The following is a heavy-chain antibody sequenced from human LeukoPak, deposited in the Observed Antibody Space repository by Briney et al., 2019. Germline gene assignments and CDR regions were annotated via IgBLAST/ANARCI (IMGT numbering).Heavy chain of an antibody. Sequence: ASVTVSCKASGYTFTTYYMNWVRQAPGQRLEWMGIINPNGGSTSYAQKFQGRVTMARATSTSTIYMELSSLRSEDTAVYYCARAANMFGDEFDYWGQGTLVTVS. D-gene: IGHD3-10*02. CDR3: ARAANMFGDEFDY. J-gene: IGHJ4*02. CDR1: GYTFTTYY. CDR2: INPNGGST. V-gene: IGHV1-46*01.